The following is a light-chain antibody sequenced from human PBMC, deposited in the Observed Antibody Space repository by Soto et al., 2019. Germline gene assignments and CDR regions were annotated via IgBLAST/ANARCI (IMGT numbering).Light chain of an antibody. V-gene: IGKV3-20*01. CDR1: QSINSKS. CDR3: QHYGGSFI. J-gene: IGKJ3*01. CDR2: NTS. Sequence: EIVLTQSPGTLSLSPREGATVSCRVSQSINSKSLVWYQRKFGQAPRLLIYNTSSRATCIPDRFSGSGSGTDFTLSISRLEPEDFAVYYCQHYGGSFIFGPGTKVDF.